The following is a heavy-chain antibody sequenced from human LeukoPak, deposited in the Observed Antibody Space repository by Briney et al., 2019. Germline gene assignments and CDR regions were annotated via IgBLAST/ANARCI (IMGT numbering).Heavy chain of an antibody. CDR3: AGSHYDYVWGSYRPFDY. D-gene: IGHD3-16*02. CDR2: IYHSGST. J-gene: IGHJ4*02. Sequence: SQTLSLTCAVSGVSISSGGYSWRWIRQPPGKGLEWIGSIYHSGSTYYNPSLKSRVTISLDRSKNHFSLNLSSVTAADTAVYYCAGSHYDYVWGSYRPFDYWGQGTLVTVSS. V-gene: IGHV4-30-2*01. CDR1: GVSISSGGYS.